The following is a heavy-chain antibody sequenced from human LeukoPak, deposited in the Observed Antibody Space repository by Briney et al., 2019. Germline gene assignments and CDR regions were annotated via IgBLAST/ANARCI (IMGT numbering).Heavy chain of an antibody. D-gene: IGHD2-2*01. CDR1: GGSFSGYY. Sequence: PSETLSLTCAVYGGSFSGYYWSWIRQPPGKGLEWIGEINHSGSTNYNPSLKSRVTISVDTSKNQFSLKLSSVTAADTAVYYCASPPRYCSSTSCSRGFDYWGQGTLVTVSS. V-gene: IGHV4-34*01. CDR3: ASPPRYCSSTSCSRGFDY. J-gene: IGHJ4*02. CDR2: INHSGST.